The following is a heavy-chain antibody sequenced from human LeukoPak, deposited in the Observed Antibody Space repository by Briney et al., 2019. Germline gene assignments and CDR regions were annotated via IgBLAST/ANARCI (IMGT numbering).Heavy chain of an antibody. V-gene: IGHV3-30*02. J-gene: IGHJ5*02. CDR3: VNSGFDP. CDR2: IHYDGTNE. Sequence: PGGSLRLSCAASGFTFSGYGMHWVRQAPGKGLEWVAFIHYDGTNEYYADSVKGRFTISRDNFKNTLSLQMNGLRVEDTALYYCVNSGFDPWGQGTLVTVSS. CDR1: GFTFSGYG. D-gene: IGHD3-10*01.